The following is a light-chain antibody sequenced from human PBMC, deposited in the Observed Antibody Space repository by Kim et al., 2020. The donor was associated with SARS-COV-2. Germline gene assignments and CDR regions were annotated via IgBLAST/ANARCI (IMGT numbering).Light chain of an antibody. V-gene: IGKV1-5*03. J-gene: IGKJ1*01. CDR2: KAS. CDR3: QQYNSYPWT. CDR1: QSISSW. Sequence: ASVVDRVTITSRASQSISSWLAWYQQKPGKAPKLLIYKASSLESGVPSRFSGSGSGTEFTLTISSLQPDDFATYYCQQYNSYPWTFGQGTKVEIK.